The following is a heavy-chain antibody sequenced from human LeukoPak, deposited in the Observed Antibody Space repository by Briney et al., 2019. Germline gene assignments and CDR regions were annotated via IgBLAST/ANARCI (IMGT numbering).Heavy chain of an antibody. CDR2: ISSSGSTI. V-gene: IGHV3-48*03. Sequence: GGSLTLSCAASGFTFSSYEMNWVRQAPGKGLEWVSYISSSGSTIYYADSVKGRFTISRDNANNSLYLQRNSLRGEDTAVYYCARGFWGSSYNWFDPWGQGTLVTVSS. CDR1: GFTFSSYE. J-gene: IGHJ5*02. D-gene: IGHD5-18*01. CDR3: ARGFWGSSYNWFDP.